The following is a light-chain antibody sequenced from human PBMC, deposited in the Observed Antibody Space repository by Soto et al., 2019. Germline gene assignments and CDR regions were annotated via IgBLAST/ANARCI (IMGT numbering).Light chain of an antibody. CDR2: EVN. J-gene: IGLJ2*01. V-gene: IGLV2-8*01. CDR3: SSYTNSGSV. CDR1: SSDVGGYNY. Sequence: QSVLTQPPSASGSPGQSVAISCTGTSSDVGGYNYVSWYQQHPGKAPKLMIYEVNKRPSGVPDRFSGSKSGNTASLTVYGLQAEDEADYYCSSYTNSGSVFGGGTKLTVL.